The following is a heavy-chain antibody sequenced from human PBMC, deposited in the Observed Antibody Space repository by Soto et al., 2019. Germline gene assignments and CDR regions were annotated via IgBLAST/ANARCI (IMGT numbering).Heavy chain of an antibody. CDR3: ARGLHDYGDFPHNWFDP. J-gene: IGHJ5*02. CDR2: ISYDGSNK. Sequence: GGSLRLSCAASGFTFSSYAMHWVRQAPGKGLEWVAVISYDGSNKYYADSVKGRFTISRDNSKNTLYLQMNSLRAEDTAVYYCARGLHDYGDFPHNWFDPWGQGTLVTVSS. CDR1: GFTFSSYA. V-gene: IGHV3-30-3*01. D-gene: IGHD4-17*01.